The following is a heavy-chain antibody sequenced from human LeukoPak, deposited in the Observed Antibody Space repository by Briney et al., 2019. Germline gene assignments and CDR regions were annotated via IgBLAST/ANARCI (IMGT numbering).Heavy chain of an antibody. CDR1: GGAIRGKD. Sequence: SETYSLTCTVTGGAIRGKDWSWVRESIWEGVVWIGRIYTSGSTNYNPSLKSRVTMSVDTSKNQFSLKLSSVTAADTAVYYCARESIAVAGTDYWGQGTLVTVSS. CDR2: IYTSGST. D-gene: IGHD6-19*01. J-gene: IGHJ4*02. V-gene: IGHV4-4*07. CDR3: ARESIAVAGTDY.